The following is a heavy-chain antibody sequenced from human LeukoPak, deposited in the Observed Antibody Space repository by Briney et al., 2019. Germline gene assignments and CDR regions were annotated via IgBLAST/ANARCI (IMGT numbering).Heavy chain of an antibody. V-gene: IGHV4-38-2*01. J-gene: IGHJ4*02. CDR2: ICHSGST. CDR3: ARRAWGYFDY. D-gene: IGHD3-16*01. CDR1: GYSISSGYY. Sequence: SETLSLTCAVSGYSISSGYYWGWIRQPPGKGLEWIGSICHSGSTYYNPSLKSRVTISVDTSKNQFSLKLSSVTAADTAVYYCARRAWGYFDYWGQGTLVTVSS.